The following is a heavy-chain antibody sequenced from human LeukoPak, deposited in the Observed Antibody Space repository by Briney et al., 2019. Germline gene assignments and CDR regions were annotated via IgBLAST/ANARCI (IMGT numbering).Heavy chain of an antibody. Sequence: PSQTLSLTCTVSGGSIISNNFYWSWIRQPAGKGLEWIGRIYGSGSTNYSPSLRGRVTISMDTSKNQFSLKLSSVTAADTAVYYCARGATPIVVVPAAISPRAAAAGGVFDYWGQGTLVTVSS. J-gene: IGHJ4*02. CDR2: IYGSGST. D-gene: IGHD2-2*01. V-gene: IGHV4-61*02. CDR3: ARGATPIVVVPAAISPRAAAAGGVFDY. CDR1: GGSIISNNFY.